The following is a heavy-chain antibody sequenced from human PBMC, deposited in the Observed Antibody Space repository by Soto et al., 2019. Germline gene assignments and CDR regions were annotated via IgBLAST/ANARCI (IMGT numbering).Heavy chain of an antibody. D-gene: IGHD3-10*01. CDR3: ARVFGELSVIDY. V-gene: IGHV4-59*01. CDR2: IYYSGST. Sequence: SETLSLTCTVSGGSISSYYWSWIRQPPGKGLEWIGYIYYSGSTNYNPSLKSRVTISVDTSKNQFSLKLSSVTAADTAVYYCARVFGELSVIDYWGQGTLVTVSS. J-gene: IGHJ4*02. CDR1: GGSISSYY.